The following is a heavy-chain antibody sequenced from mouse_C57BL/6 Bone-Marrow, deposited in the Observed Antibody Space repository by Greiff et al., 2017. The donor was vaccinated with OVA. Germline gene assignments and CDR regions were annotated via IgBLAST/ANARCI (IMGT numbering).Heavy chain of an antibody. CDR2: FYPGSGSI. Sequence: VQLQQSGAELVKPGASVKLSCKASGYTFTEYTIHWVKQRSGQGLEWIGWFYPGSGSIKYNEKFKDKATLTADKSSSTVYMELIRLTSEDSAVYFCSRHEDSPYYGNHWYFDVCGTGTTVTVSS. CDR1: GYTFTEYT. D-gene: IGHD2-10*01. J-gene: IGHJ1*03. V-gene: IGHV1-62-2*01. CDR3: SRHEDSPYYGNHWYFDV.